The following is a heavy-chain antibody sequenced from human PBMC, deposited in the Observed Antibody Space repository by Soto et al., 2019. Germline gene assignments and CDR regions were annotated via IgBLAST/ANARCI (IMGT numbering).Heavy chain of an antibody. D-gene: IGHD3-16*01. J-gene: IGHJ4*02. CDR3: AKIDSLGKGWVRPFEQ. CDR1: LFSFGNYA. Sequence: PAWPLRLSCSASLFSFGNYAMTWVLHNAFTFLELFSSITGGVDVAYYADSVKGRFTFSRDNSKNTLYLQMNNLRAEDTAIYYCAKIDSLGKGWVRPFEQWGLGTLFTVSS. CDR2: ITGGVDVA. V-gene: IGHV3-23*01.